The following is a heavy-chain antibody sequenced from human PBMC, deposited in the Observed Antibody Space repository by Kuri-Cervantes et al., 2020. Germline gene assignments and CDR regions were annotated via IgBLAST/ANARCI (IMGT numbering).Heavy chain of an antibody. Sequence: GGSLRLSCAASGFTFSSYAMHWVRQAPGKGLEWVSVIYSGGSTYYADSVKGRFTISRDNSKNTLYLQMNSLRAEDTAVYYCAKDPSRWLQLMGRGWDYYYYYGMDVWGQGTTVTVSS. V-gene: IGHV3-NL1*01. D-gene: IGHD5-24*01. CDR1: GFTFSSYA. J-gene: IGHJ6*02. CDR3: AKDPSRWLQLMGRGWDYYYYYGMDV. CDR2: IYSGGST.